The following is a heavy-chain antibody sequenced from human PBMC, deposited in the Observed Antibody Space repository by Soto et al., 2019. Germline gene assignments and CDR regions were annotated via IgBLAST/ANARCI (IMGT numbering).Heavy chain of an antibody. D-gene: IGHD1-20*01. CDR2: IYYSGST. CDR3: ARGLTGTTRTFDY. J-gene: IGHJ4*02. Sequence: PSETLSLTCTVSGGSISSGGYYWSWIRQPPGKGLEWIGYIYYSGSTNYNPSLKSRVTISVDTSKNQFSLKLSSVTAADTAVYYCARGLTGTTRTFDYWGQGTLVTVSS. V-gene: IGHV4-61*08. CDR1: GGSISSGGYY.